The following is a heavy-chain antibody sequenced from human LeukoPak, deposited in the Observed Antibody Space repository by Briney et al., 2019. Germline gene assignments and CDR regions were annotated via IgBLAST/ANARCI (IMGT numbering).Heavy chain of an antibody. J-gene: IGHJ4*01. V-gene: IGHV5-51*01. CDR3: ARHDYSSSWYYFDY. CDR2: IYPGDSDT. Sequence: KVSCKASGYTFTSYWIAWVRQMPGKGLEWMGIIYPGDSDTRYNPSFQGQVTISADKSISTAYLQWSSLRASDTAMYYCARHDYSSSWYYFDYWGXXXLVTVSS. D-gene: IGHD6-13*01. CDR1: GYTFTSYW.